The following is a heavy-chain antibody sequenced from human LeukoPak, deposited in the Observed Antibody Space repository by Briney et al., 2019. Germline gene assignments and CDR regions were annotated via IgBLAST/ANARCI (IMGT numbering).Heavy chain of an antibody. V-gene: IGHV1-18*01. Sequence: GASVKVSCMASDYTLTSYSLSWVRQAPGQGREWMGWISAFNGNTNYAQKFQGRVTMTTDTSTSTAYMELRSLTSDDTAVYYCATMVSGGYSFDYWGQGTLVTVSS. D-gene: IGHD3-22*01. CDR3: ATMVSGGYSFDY. CDR1: DYTLTSYS. J-gene: IGHJ4*02. CDR2: ISAFNGNT.